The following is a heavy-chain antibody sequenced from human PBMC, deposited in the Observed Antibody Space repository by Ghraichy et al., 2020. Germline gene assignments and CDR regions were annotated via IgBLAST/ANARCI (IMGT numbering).Heavy chain of an antibody. CDR2: ISSSSSYI. Sequence: GGSLRLSCAASGFTFSSYSMNWVRQAPGKGLEWVSSISSSSSYIYYADSVKGRFTISRDNAKNSLYLQMNSLRAEDTAVYYCARAADYDYVWGSYRSSYGMDVWGQGTTVTVSS. V-gene: IGHV3-21*01. CDR3: ARAADYDYVWGSYRSSYGMDV. J-gene: IGHJ6*02. D-gene: IGHD3-16*02. CDR1: GFTFSSYS.